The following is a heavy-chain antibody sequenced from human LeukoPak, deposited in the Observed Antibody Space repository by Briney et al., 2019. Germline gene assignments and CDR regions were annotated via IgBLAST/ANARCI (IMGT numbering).Heavy chain of an antibody. D-gene: IGHD1-1*01. Sequence: GGSLRLSCVVSGLTFNTYAMSWVRQAPGKGLEWVSVISGSSGSTYYADSVKGRFTMSRDNSKNTLFLQMNSLRAEDTAVYYCAKALLSDPRTLDYFDYWGQGTLVTVSS. CDR3: AKALLSDPRTLDYFDY. CDR1: GLTFNTYA. CDR2: ISGSSGST. J-gene: IGHJ4*02. V-gene: IGHV3-23*01.